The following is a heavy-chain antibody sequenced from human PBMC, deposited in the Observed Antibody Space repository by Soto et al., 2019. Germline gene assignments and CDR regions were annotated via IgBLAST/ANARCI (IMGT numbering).Heavy chain of an antibody. D-gene: IGHD6-13*01. CDR1: GFTFSSYC. J-gene: IGHJ4*02. Sequence: PGGSLRLSCAASGFTFSSYCMSWVRQAPGKGLEWVANIKQDGSEKYYVDSVKGRFTISRDNAKNPLYLQMSGLRAEDTAVYYCASYSSSWYINYWGQGTLLTVAS. V-gene: IGHV3-7*05. CDR2: IKQDGSEK. CDR3: ASYSSSWYINY.